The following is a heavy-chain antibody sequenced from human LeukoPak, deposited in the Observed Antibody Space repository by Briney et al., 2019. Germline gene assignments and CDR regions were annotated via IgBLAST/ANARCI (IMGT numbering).Heavy chain of an antibody. CDR2: IKQDGSEK. CDR3: ARDRGTYYDILTGYYLDYYYYDMDV. J-gene: IGHJ6*02. CDR1: GFTFSSYW. V-gene: IGHV3-7*03. D-gene: IGHD3-9*01. Sequence: GSLRLSCAASGFTFSSYWMSWVRQAPGKGLEWVANIKQDGSEKYYVDSVKGRFTISRDNAKNSLYLQMNSLRAEDTAVYYCARDRGTYYDILTGYYLDYYYYDMDVWGQGTTVTVSS.